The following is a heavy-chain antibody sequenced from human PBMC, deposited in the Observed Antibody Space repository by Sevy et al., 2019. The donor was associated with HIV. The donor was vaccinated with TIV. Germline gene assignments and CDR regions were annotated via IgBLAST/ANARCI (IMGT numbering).Heavy chain of an antibody. Sequence: GGSLRLSCIASGFTFSDYYMSWIRQAPGKGLEWVSYISTSSSYTSYPDSVKGQFTISRDNAKNSLYLQMNSLRVEDTAVYYCARVRYNYGQKYFDYWGQGTLVTVSS. CDR2: ISTSSSYT. CDR3: ARVRYNYGQKYFDY. V-gene: IGHV3-11*06. J-gene: IGHJ4*02. CDR1: GFTFSDYY. D-gene: IGHD5-18*01.